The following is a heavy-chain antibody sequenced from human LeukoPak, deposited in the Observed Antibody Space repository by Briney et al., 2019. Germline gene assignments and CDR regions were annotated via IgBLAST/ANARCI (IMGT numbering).Heavy chain of an antibody. D-gene: IGHD5-18*01. Sequence: GASVKVSCKASGNTYYTYSVNWVRQAPGQRLEWVGGTIPIFGTPNYAPRFQGRVTITADDSSKAAHLELRNLVSDDTAVYYCAGARTGGFSNAWEYWGQGTLVTVSS. J-gene: IGHJ4*02. CDR1: GNTYYTYS. CDR2: TIPIFGTP. V-gene: IGHV1-69*13. CDR3: AGARTGGFSNAWEY.